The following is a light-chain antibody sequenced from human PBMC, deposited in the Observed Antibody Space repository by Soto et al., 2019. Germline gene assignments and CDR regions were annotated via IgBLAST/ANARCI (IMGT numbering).Light chain of an antibody. CDR2: GAS. CDR3: QHYGGSTLYT. Sequence: ENVLTQSPGTLSLSPGERATLSCRASQSINSEYVPWYQQKPGQAPRLLFYGASRRATGIPDRISVSGSGTDFTLTLSRLEPEAFAMSNCQHYGGSTLYTFGQGTRLEIK. J-gene: IGKJ2*01. CDR1: QSINSEY. V-gene: IGKV3-20*01.